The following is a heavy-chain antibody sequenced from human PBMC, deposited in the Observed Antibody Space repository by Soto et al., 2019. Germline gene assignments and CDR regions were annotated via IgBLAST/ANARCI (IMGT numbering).Heavy chain of an antibody. J-gene: IGHJ4*02. CDR2: ISYDGSNK. CDR1: GFTFSSYG. CDR3: AKDLRAAGTLLFDY. Sequence: GGSLRLSCAASGFTFSSYGMHWVRQAPGKGLEWVAVISYDGSNKYYADSVKGRFTISRDNSKNTLYLQMNSLRAEDTAVYYCAKDLRAAGTLLFDYWGQGTLVTVSS. V-gene: IGHV3-30*18. D-gene: IGHD6-19*01.